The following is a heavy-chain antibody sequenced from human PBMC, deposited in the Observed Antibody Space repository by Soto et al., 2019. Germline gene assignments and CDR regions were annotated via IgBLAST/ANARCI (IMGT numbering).Heavy chain of an antibody. D-gene: IGHD3-10*01. CDR3: VRTSRGVWPDY. V-gene: IGHV2-26*01. CDR1: GFSLSDGRMG. Sequence: QVTLKESGPVLVKPTETLTLTCTVSGFSLSDGRMGVSWIRQPPGKALEWLTHIFSNDEKSYRTSLKSRLTISTDTSKSQVVLTMTNMDPLDTATYYCVRTSRGVWPDYWGQGTLVTVSS. CDR2: IFSNDEK. J-gene: IGHJ4*02.